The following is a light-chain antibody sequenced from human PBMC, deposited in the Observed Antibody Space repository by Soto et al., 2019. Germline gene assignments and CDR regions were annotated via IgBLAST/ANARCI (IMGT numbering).Light chain of an antibody. CDR2: EVS. V-gene: IGLV2-14*01. J-gene: IGLJ3*02. CDR1: SSDVGGYKY. Sequence: QSALTQPASVSGSPGQSITISCTGTSSDVGGYKYVSWYQQHPGKAPKLMIYEVSNRPSGVSDRFSGSKSGNTASLAISGLQPEDEADYYCSSYTSSSTPWVFGGGTKVTVL. CDR3: SSYTSSSTPWV.